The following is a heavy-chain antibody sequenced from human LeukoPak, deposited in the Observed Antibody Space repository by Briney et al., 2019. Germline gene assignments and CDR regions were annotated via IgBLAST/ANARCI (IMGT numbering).Heavy chain of an antibody. D-gene: IGHD2-15*01. J-gene: IGHJ4*02. CDR2: ISAYNGNT. V-gene: IGHV1-18*01. CDR1: GYTFTSYG. CDR3: ARVKGRHCSGGSCPIFDY. Sequence: GASVKVSCKASGYTFTSYGISWVRQAPGQGLEWMGWISAYNGNTNYAQKLQGRVTMTTDTSTSTAYMELRSLRSDDTAVFYCARVKGRHCSGGSCPIFDYWGQGTLVTVSS.